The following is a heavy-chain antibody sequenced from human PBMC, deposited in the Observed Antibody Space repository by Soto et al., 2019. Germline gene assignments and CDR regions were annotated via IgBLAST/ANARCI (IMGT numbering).Heavy chain of an antibody. CDR1: GYSFTSYW. Sequence: PGESLKISCKGSGYSFTSYWIGWVRQMPGKGLEWMGIIYPGDSDTRYSPSFQGQVTISADKSISTAYLQWSSLKASDTAMYYCASSRANDYGDPGLFDYWGQGTLVTVSS. V-gene: IGHV5-51*01. J-gene: IGHJ4*02. D-gene: IGHD4-17*01. CDR2: IYPGDSDT. CDR3: ASSRANDYGDPGLFDY.